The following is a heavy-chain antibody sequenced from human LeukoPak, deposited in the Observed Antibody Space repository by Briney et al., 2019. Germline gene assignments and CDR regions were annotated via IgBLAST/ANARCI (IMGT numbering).Heavy chain of an antibody. D-gene: IGHD6-19*01. CDR2: ISGSGGST. CDR1: GFTFSSYS. J-gene: IGHJ4*02. Sequence: GGSLRLSCAASGFTFSSYSMNWVRQAPGKGLEWVSAISGSGGSTYYADSVKGRFTISRDKSKNTLYLQMNSLRAEDTAVYYCAKGDSSGWSFDYWGQGTLVTVSS. V-gene: IGHV3-23*01. CDR3: AKGDSSGWSFDY.